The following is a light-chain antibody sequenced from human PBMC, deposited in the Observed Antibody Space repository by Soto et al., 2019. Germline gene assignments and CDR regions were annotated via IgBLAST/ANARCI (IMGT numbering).Light chain of an antibody. Sequence: DIQMTQSPSSLSASVGGRVNITCRASQTISTYLNWYQQIPGRAPALLISAASTLQSGVPSRFSGSGSGTEFTLTISSLQPQDFATYYCQQSFTSPHTFGQGTKLEIK. CDR3: QQSFTSPHT. V-gene: IGKV1-39*01. J-gene: IGKJ2*01. CDR1: QTISTY. CDR2: AAS.